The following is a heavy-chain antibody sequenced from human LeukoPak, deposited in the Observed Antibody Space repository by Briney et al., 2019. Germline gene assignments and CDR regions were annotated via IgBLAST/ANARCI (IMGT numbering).Heavy chain of an antibody. CDR3: ARLTLRGAPSHYYYYYMDV. Sequence: PSETLSLTCAVYGGSFSGYYWSWIRQPPGKGLEWIGEINHSGSTNYNPSLKSRVTISVDTSKNQFSLKLSSVTAADTAVYYCARLTLRGAPSHYYYYYMDVWGKGTTVTISS. J-gene: IGHJ6*03. D-gene: IGHD3-16*01. V-gene: IGHV4-34*01. CDR1: GGSFSGYY. CDR2: INHSGST.